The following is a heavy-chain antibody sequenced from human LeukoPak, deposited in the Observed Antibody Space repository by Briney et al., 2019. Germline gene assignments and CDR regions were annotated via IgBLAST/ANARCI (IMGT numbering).Heavy chain of an antibody. V-gene: IGHV3-23*01. J-gene: IGHJ6*02. CDR3: AKDKQWQNYYGMDV. CDR1: GFTFNNYA. D-gene: IGHD6-19*01. CDR2: IGGSGGST. Sequence: GGSLRLSCAASGFTFNNYAMNWVRQAPGKGLEWVSSIGGSGGSTYYADSVKGRFTISRDNSKNTLYLQMNSLRAEDTAVYYCAKDKQWQNYYGMDVWGQGTTVTVSS.